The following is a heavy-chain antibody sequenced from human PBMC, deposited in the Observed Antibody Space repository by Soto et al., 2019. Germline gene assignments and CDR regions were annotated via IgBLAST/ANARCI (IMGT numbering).Heavy chain of an antibody. CDR2: IKSKTDGEKT. CDR1: GFTFSNAW. D-gene: IGHD2-21*02. J-gene: IGHJ4*02. Sequence: EVQLVESGGDLVKPGGSLRLSCAASGFTFSNAWMSWVRQAPGKGLEWVGRIKSKTDGEKTDYAAPVKGRFTISRDDSKNTLYLHMHSLKTEDTAVYYCTTPMPCGDDCYFTPPDYWGQGTLVTVSS. CDR3: TTPMPCGDDCYFTPPDY. V-gene: IGHV3-15*01.